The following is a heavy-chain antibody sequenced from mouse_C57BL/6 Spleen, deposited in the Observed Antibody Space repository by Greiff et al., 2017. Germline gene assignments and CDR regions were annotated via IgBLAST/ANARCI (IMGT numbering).Heavy chain of an antibody. CDR3: EIHITTVVATDY. D-gene: IGHD1-1*01. CDR1: GYTFTSYW. J-gene: IGHJ2*01. Sequence: QVQLQQSGAELVKPGASVKVSCKASGYTFTSYWMHWVKQRPGQGLEWIGRIHPSDSDTNYNQKFKGKAPWTVDKSSSTAYMQLSSLTSEDSAVYYCEIHITTVVATDYWGQGTTLTVSS. CDR2: IHPSDSDT. V-gene: IGHV1-74*01.